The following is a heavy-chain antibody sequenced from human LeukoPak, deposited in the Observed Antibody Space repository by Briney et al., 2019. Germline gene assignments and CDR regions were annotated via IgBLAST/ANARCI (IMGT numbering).Heavy chain of an antibody. D-gene: IGHD4-23*01. J-gene: IGHJ4*02. CDR2: ISGSGTNT. V-gene: IGHV3-23*01. Sequence: GGSLRLSCAASGFTFSSYGMSWVRQAPEKGLEWVSGISGSGTNTNYADSVKGRFTISRDNSKNTLYLQMNSLRAEDTAVYYCAKDFATVVTGEFDYWGQGTLVTVSS. CDR3: AKDFATVVTGEFDY. CDR1: GFTFSSYG.